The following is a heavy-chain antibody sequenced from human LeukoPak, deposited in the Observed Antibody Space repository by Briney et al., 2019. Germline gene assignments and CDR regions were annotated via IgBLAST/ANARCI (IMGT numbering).Heavy chain of an antibody. CDR3: ARGRARLRYYYYYMDV. J-gene: IGHJ6*03. Sequence: GGSLRLSCAASGFTVSSNYMSWVRQAPGKGLEWVSIIYSGGSTFYADSVKGRFTISRDNSKNTLYLQMNSLRAEDTAVYYCARGRARLRYYYYYMDVWGKGTTVTVSS. CDR2: IYSGGST. CDR1: GFTVSSNY. V-gene: IGHV3-53*01. D-gene: IGHD2-21*01.